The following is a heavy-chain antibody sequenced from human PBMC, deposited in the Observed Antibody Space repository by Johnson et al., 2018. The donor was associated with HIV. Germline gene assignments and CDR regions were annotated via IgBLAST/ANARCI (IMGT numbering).Heavy chain of an antibody. D-gene: IGHD3-10*01. CDR3: ARGRTPDAFDI. CDR1: GFTFSGYA. J-gene: IGHJ3*02. CDR2: IKQDGSEK. V-gene: IGHV3-7*03. Sequence: EVKLLESGGGLVQPGGSLRLSCAASGFTFSGYAMSRVRQAPGKGLEWVANIKQDGSEKYYVDSVKGRFTISRDNAKNSLYLQMNSLRAEDTAVYYCARGRTPDAFDIWGQGTMVTVSS.